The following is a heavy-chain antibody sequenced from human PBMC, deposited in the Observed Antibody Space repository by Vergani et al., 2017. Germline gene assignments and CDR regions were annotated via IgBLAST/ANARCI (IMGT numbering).Heavy chain of an antibody. Sequence: QVQLVQSGAEVKKPGSSVKVSCKASGGTFSSYALNWVRQAPGQGLEWMGSIIPSLATTIYAQKFQGRVTITADESTSTAYMELSSLRSEDTAVYYCASRDITIFGVVIIRGYYYYGMDVWGQGTTVTVSS. D-gene: IGHD3-3*01. CDR1: GGTFSSYA. J-gene: IGHJ6*02. V-gene: IGHV1-69*11. CDR2: IIPSLATT. CDR3: ASRDITIFGVVIIRGYYYYGMDV.